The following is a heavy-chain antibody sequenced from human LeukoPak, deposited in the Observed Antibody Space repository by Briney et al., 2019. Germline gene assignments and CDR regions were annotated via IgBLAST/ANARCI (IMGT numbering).Heavy chain of an antibody. CDR1: GYSISSGYY. CDR2: IYHSGST. CDR3: ASTSELLDYYYYMDV. J-gene: IGHJ6*03. V-gene: IGHV4-38-2*02. Sequence: SETLSLTCTVSGYSISSGYYWGWIRQPPGKGLEWIGSIYHSGSTYYNPSLKSRVTMSVDTSKNQFSLKLSSVTAADTAVYYCASTSELLDYYYYMDVWGKGTTVTVSS. D-gene: IGHD1-26*01.